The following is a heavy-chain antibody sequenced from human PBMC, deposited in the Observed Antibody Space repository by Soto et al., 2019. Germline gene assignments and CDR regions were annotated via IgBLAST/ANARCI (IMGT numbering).Heavy chain of an antibody. Sequence: SVKVSCKASGYTFTGYYMHWVRQAPGQGLEWMGGIIPIFGTANYAQKFQGRVTITADESTSTAYMELSSLRSEDTAVYYCARMERLSPDYWGQGTLVTVSS. V-gene: IGHV1-69*13. CDR3: ARMERLSPDY. CDR2: IIPIFGTA. D-gene: IGHD1-1*01. CDR1: GYTFTGYY. J-gene: IGHJ4*02.